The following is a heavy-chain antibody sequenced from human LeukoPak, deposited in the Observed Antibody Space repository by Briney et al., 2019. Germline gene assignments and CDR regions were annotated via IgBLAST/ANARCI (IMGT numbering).Heavy chain of an antibody. CDR2: INPNSGGT. V-gene: IGHV1-2*02. Sequence: ASVKVSCKATGYTFTGYYMHWVRQAPGQGLEWMGWINPNSGGTNYAQKFQGRVTMTRDTSISTAYMELSRLRSDDTAVYYCARGHYDILTGYYHLDYWGQGTLVTVSS. CDR3: ARGHYDILTGYYHLDY. CDR1: GYTFTGYY. D-gene: IGHD3-9*01. J-gene: IGHJ4*02.